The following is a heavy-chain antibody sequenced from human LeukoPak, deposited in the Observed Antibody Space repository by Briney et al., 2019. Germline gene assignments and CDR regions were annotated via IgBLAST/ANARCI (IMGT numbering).Heavy chain of an antibody. CDR2: INHSGST. J-gene: IGHJ4*02. V-gene: IGHV4-34*01. CDR3: ARGGYCSGGSCRYYYDSSGYAHGIYFDH. D-gene: IGHD2-15*01. Sequence: PSETLSLTCAVYGGSFSGYYWSWIRQPPGKGLEWIGEINHSGSTNYNPSLKSRVTISVDTSKNQFSLKLSSVTAADTAVYYCARGGYCSGGSCRYYYDSSGYAHGIYFDHWGQGTLVTVSS. CDR1: GGSFSGYY.